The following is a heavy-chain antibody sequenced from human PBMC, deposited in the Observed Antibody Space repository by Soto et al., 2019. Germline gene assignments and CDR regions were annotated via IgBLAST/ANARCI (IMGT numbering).Heavy chain of an antibody. V-gene: IGHV3-23*01. J-gene: IGHJ4*02. Sequence: GSLRLSCAASGFTFSSVAMTWVRQAPGKGLEWVSDIRPSGGGTKYADSVKGRFTISRDNSKDTLYLQMNSLTAEDTAVYYCAKLVGDQTATILDFWGQGTLVTVPQ. CDR2: IRPSGGGT. CDR1: GFTFSSVA. D-gene: IGHD5-12*01. CDR3: AKLVGDQTATILDF.